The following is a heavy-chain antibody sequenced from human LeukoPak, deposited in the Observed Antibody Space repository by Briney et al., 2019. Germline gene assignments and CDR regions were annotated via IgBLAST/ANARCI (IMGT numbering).Heavy chain of an antibody. D-gene: IGHD6-19*01. V-gene: IGHV1-69*06. Sequence: SVKVSCRASGGTFSSYAISWVRQAPGQGLEWMGGIIPIFGTANYAQKFQGRVTITADKSTSTAYMELSSLRSEDTAVYYCARTVAGIGYFDYWGQGTLVTVSS. CDR3: ARTVAGIGYFDY. CDR1: GGTFSSYA. J-gene: IGHJ4*02. CDR2: IIPIFGTA.